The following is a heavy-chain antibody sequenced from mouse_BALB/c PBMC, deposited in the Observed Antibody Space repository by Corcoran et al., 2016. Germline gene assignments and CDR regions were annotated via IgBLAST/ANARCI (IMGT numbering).Heavy chain of an antibody. Sequence: EVQLQQAGAELGRAGALVMLSCKASGFKIKDYYMHWVKQRPEQGLEWSGWIDPENGNTIYDPKFQGKASITADTSSNTAYLQLSSLTSEDTAVYYCHITTVVEAYWGQGTLVTVSA. D-gene: IGHD1-1*01. CDR1: GFKIKDYY. CDR3: HITTVVEAY. V-gene: IGHV14-1*02. J-gene: IGHJ3*01. CDR2: IDPENGNT.